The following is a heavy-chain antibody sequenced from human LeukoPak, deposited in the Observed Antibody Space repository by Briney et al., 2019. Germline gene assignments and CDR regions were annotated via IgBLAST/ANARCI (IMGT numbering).Heavy chain of an antibody. CDR2: ISGGGVST. Sequence: SGGSLRLSCAASGFTFSSYGMSWVRQAPGKGLEWVSGISGGGVSTYYADSVKGRFTISRDNAKNSLYLQMNSLRDEDTAVYYCARDVDYYDFWSGYYTGGKLGYFDYWGQGTLVTVSS. J-gene: IGHJ4*02. CDR1: GFTFSSYG. D-gene: IGHD3-3*01. CDR3: ARDVDYYDFWSGYYTGGKLGYFDY. V-gene: IGHV3-23*01.